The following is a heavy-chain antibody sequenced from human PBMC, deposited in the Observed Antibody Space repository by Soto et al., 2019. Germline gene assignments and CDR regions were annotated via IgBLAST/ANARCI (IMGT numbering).Heavy chain of an antibody. CDR2: INQVGNDR. D-gene: IGHD6-19*01. V-gene: IGHV3-7*05. J-gene: IGHJ4*02. CDR3: FPRASSSGWKKYFDY. Sequence: EVQLVESGGGLVQPGGSLRLSCATSGFTFNTYWMSWVRQAPGKGLEWVANINQVGNDRYYVDSVKGRFTISRDNAKNLLYLQMNSLRAEDTAVYYCFPRASSSGWKKYFDYWGQGTLVTVSS. CDR1: GFTFNTYW.